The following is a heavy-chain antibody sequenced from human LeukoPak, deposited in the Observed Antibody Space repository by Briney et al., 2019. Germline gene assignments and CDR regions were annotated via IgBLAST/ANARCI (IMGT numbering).Heavy chain of an antibody. CDR3: ARDADNWNSLDYFDY. CDR1: GGSISSGGYY. Sequence: SETLSLTCTVSGGSISSGGYYWSWIRQHPGKGLEWIGYIYYSGSTYYNPSLKSRVTISVDTSKNQFSLKLSSVTAADTAVYYCARDADNWNSLDYFDYWGQGTLVTVSS. J-gene: IGHJ4*02. D-gene: IGHD1-7*01. V-gene: IGHV4-31*03. CDR2: IYYSGST.